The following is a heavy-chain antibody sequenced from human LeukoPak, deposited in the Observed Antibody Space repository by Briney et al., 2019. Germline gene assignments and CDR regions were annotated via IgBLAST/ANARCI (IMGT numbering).Heavy chain of an antibody. V-gene: IGHV4-39*07. CDR3: ARVTENPFVATIDY. J-gene: IGHJ4*02. CDR1: GGSISSSSYY. D-gene: IGHD5-12*01. CDR2: INHSGST. Sequence: SETLSLTCTVSGGSISSSSYYWGWIRQPPGKGLEWIGEINHSGSTNYNPSLKSRVTISVDTSKNQFSLKLSSVTAADTAVYYCARVTENPFVATIDYWGQGTLVTVSS.